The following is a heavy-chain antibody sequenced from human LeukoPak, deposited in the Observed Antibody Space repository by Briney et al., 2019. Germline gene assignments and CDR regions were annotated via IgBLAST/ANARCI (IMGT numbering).Heavy chain of an antibody. V-gene: IGHV3-30*18. CDR2: ISYDGSNK. CDR3: AKSLYYYDSSGPDEYFQH. D-gene: IGHD3-22*01. J-gene: IGHJ1*01. Sequence: PGGSLRLSCAASGFTFSSYGMHWVRQAPGKGLEWVAVISYDGSNKYYADSVKGRFTISRDNSKNTLYLQMNSLRAEDTAVYYCAKSLYYYDSSGPDEYFQHWGQGTLVTVSS. CDR1: GFTFSSYG.